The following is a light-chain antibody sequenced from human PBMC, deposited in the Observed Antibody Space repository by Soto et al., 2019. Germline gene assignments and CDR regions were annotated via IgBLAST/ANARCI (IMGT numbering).Light chain of an antibody. J-gene: IGLJ2*01. Sequence: QSVLTQPASVSGSPGQSITISCTGTSSDVGGYNYVSWYQHHPGKAPKLMIYDVSNRPSGVSNRFSGSKSGNTAYLVISGLQAEDEADYYCSSYPSRRVVFGGGTKLAVL. CDR3: SSYPSRRVV. CDR2: DVS. V-gene: IGLV2-14*03. CDR1: SSDVGGYNY.